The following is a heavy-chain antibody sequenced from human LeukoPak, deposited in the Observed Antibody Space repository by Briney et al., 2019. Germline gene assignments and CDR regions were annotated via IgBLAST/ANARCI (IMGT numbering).Heavy chain of an antibody. V-gene: IGHV1-69*05. CDR1: GGTFSSYA. J-gene: IGHJ4*02. CDR2: IIPIFGTA. D-gene: IGHD4-17*01. CDR3: ARVGGIMTTVSPFDY. Sequence: VASVKVSCKASGGTFSSYAISWVRQAPGQGLGWMGGIIPIFGTANYAQKFQGRVTITTDESASTAYMELSSLRSEDTAVYYCARVGGIMTTVSPFDYWGQGTLVTVSS.